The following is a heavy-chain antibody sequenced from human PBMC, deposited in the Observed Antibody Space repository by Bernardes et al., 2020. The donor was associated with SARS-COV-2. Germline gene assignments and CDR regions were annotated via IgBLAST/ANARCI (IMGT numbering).Heavy chain of an antibody. J-gene: IGHJ4*02. CDR1: RFTVSNYY. CDR3: AVGIAVAATYFDY. CDR2: IYSGGSA. Sequence: GGSLRLSCAASRFTVSNYYMTWVRQAPGKGLEWVSVIYSGGSASYSDSVKGRFTISRDNSKNMLYLQMNSLRTEDTAVYYCAVGIAVAATYFDYWGQGTLVTVSS. V-gene: IGHV3-53*01. D-gene: IGHD6-19*01.